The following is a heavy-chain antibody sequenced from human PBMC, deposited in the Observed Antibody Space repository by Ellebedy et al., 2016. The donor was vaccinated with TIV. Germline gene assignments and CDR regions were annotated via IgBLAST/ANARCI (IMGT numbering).Heavy chain of an antibody. CDR2: FYYSGTT. CDR3: ARNVLIFTFDKWYSDL. CDR1: GGSISSSPYY. D-gene: IGHD3/OR15-3a*01. Sequence: SETLSLTCTVSGGSISSSPYYWGWIRQSPGKGLEWIGSFYYSGTTYYNPSLKSRVTISVDTSMNRFSLELNSVTAADTAVYYCARNVLIFTFDKWYSDLWGRGTLVSVS. J-gene: IGHJ2*01. V-gene: IGHV4-39*01.